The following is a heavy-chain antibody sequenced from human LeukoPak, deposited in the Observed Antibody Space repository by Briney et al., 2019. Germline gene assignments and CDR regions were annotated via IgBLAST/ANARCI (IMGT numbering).Heavy chain of an antibody. CDR2: ISYDGSNK. CDR1: GFTFSSYG. D-gene: IGHD1-1*01. V-gene: IGHV3-30*03. Sequence: GGSLRLSCAASGFTFSSYGMHWVRQAPGKGLEWVAVISYDGSNKYYADSVKGRFTISRDNSKNTLYLQMNSLRAEDTAVYYCATSGETGRLHYWGQGTLVTVSS. J-gene: IGHJ4*02. CDR3: ATSGETGRLHY.